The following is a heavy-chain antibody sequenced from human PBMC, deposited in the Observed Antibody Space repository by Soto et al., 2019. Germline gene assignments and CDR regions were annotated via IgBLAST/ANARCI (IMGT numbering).Heavy chain of an antibody. CDR3: VGGKENLVVNENFPF. J-gene: IGHJ1*01. CDR2: ISYDETTT. V-gene: IGHV3-30-3*01. Sequence: QVQLVESGGGVVQPGRSLRLSCAASGFSFSAYAIHWVRQAPGKGLEWVALISYDETTTYYADSVKGRFTISRDNSKNPVYPQMKHLRSEGKGVYFCVGGKENLVVNENFPFWGPGTLVIVSS. CDR1: GFSFSAYA. D-gene: IGHD2-8*02.